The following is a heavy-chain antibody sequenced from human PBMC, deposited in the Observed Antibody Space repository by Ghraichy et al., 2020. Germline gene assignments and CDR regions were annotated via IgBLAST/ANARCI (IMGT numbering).Heavy chain of an antibody. Sequence: SETLSLTCAVYGGSFSGYYWSWIRQPPGKGLEWIGEINHGGSTNYNPSLKSRVTISVDTSKNQFSLKLSSVTAADTAVYYCARGIPGSGSYYNWFDPWGQGTGVTVSS. CDR1: GGSFSGYY. CDR3: ARGIPGSGSYYNWFDP. D-gene: IGHD3-10*01. V-gene: IGHV4-34*01. CDR2: INHGGST. J-gene: IGHJ5*02.